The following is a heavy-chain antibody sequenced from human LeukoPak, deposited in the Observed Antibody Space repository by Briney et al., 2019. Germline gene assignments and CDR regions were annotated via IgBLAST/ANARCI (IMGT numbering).Heavy chain of an antibody. Sequence: SETLSLTCTGSGGSISSYYWSLIRQPPGKGLEWIGYIYYSGSTNYNPSLKSRVTISVDTSKNQFSLKLSSVTAADTAVYYCAREDSSSWEHAFDIWGQGTMVTVSS. D-gene: IGHD6-13*01. J-gene: IGHJ3*02. CDR3: AREDSSSWEHAFDI. CDR1: GGSISSYY. V-gene: IGHV4-59*08. CDR2: IYYSGST.